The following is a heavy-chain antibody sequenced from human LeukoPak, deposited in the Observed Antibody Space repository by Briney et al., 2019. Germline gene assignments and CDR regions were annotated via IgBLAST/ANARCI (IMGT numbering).Heavy chain of an antibody. J-gene: IGHJ6*03. V-gene: IGHV3-21*01. CDR1: GFTFSIYS. Sequence: GGSLRLSCAASGFTFSIYSMNWVRQAPGKGLEWVSSVSSSSSYIYYADSVKGRYTISRDNAKNALYLQMNSLRAEDTAVYYCAREISAPLYYYYYMDVWGKGTTVTISS. CDR3: AREISAPLYYYYYMDV. CDR2: VSSSSSYI.